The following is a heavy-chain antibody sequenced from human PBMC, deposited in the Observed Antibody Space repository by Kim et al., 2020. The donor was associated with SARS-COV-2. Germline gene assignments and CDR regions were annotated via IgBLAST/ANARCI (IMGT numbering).Heavy chain of an antibody. V-gene: IGHV3-53*04. J-gene: IGHJ3*02. CDR2: IYSGGST. CDR3: ARDRDGWEPPGAFDI. D-gene: IGHD1-26*01. CDR1: GFTVSSNY. Sequence: GGSLRLSCAASGFTVSSNYMSWVRQAPGKGLEWVSVIYSGGSTYYADSVKGRFTISRHNSKNTLYLQMNSLRAEDTAVYYCARDRDGWEPPGAFDIWGQGTMVTVSS.